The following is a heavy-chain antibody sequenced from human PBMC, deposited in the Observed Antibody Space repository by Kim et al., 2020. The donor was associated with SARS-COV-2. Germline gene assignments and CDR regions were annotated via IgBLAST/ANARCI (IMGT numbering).Heavy chain of an antibody. CDR2: IYYSGST. Sequence: SETLSLTCTVSGGSISSYYWSWIRQPPGKGLEWIGYIYYSGSTNYNPSLKSRVTISVDTSKNQFSLKLSSVTAADTAVYYCARVLGPYDFWGLRDAFDIWGQGTMVTVSS. CDR3: ARVLGPYDFWGLRDAFDI. CDR1: GGSISSYY. V-gene: IGHV4-59*13. J-gene: IGHJ3*02. D-gene: IGHD3-3*01.